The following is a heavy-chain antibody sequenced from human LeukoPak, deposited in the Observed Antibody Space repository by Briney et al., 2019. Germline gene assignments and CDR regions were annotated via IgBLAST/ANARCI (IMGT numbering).Heavy chain of an antibody. CDR2: INSDGSST. Sequence: PGGSLRLSCAASGFTFSSYWMHWVRQAPGKGLVWVSRINSDGSSTSYADTVKGRFTISRDNAKNTLYLQMNSLRAEDTAVYYCARGSGFYSFDYWGQGTLVTVSS. D-gene: IGHD5-12*01. CDR3: ARGSGFYSFDY. CDR1: GFTFSSYW. V-gene: IGHV3-74*01. J-gene: IGHJ4*02.